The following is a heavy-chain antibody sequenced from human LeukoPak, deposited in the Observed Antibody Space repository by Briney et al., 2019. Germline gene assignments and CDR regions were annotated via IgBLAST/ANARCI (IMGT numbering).Heavy chain of an antibody. Sequence: GGSLRLSCAASGFTFTGHTMTWLRQAQGKGLEWVSIIGGRDDRTYYADSVKGRFTISRDNSKNILYLQMNSLRAEDTAVYYCAKDPNPFYDFWSGYKWGQGTLVTVSS. CDR2: IGGRDDRT. D-gene: IGHD3-3*01. V-gene: IGHV3-23*01. CDR3: AKDPNPFYDFWSGYK. CDR1: GFTFTGHT. J-gene: IGHJ4*02.